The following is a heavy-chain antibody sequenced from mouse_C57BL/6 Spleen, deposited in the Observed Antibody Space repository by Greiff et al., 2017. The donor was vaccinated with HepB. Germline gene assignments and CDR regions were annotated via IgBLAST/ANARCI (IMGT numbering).Heavy chain of an antibody. CDR1: GFNIKDYY. CDR3: ASKLTGTGPFDY. CDR2: IDPEDGET. J-gene: IGHJ2*01. V-gene: IGHV14-2*01. D-gene: IGHD4-1*01. Sequence: VQLQQSGAELVKPGASVKLSCTASGFNIKDYYMHWVKQRTEQGLEWIGRIDPEDGETKYDPKFQGKATITADTSSNTAYLQISSLTSEDTAVYYCASKLTGTGPFDYWGQGTTLTVSS.